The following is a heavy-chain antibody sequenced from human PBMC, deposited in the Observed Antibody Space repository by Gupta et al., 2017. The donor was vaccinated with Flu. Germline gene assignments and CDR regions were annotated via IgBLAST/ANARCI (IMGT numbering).Heavy chain of an antibody. V-gene: IGHV1-3*01. CDR1: GYTFTDNA. CDR3: VRYWTAWSGSP. J-gene: IGHJ5*02. Sequence: QVQLVQSGAEVKKPGDSVKVSCKASGYTFTDNAIHWVRQAPGQSLEWMGWIVPGDGYTRYAQRFQGRVTLARDKSATTAYMKMSSLRSEDTAMDCCVRYWTAWSGSPWCQGTLVTVSS. D-gene: IGHD3-3*01. CDR2: IVPGDGYT.